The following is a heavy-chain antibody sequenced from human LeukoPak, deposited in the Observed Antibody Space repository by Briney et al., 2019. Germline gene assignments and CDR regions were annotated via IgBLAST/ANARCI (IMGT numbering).Heavy chain of an antibody. J-gene: IGHJ6*03. CDR3: ARGVPQLGFRSSTSSLMARYYYYMDV. Sequence: SGPGLVKPSETLSLTCTVSGGSISSGSYYWSWIRQPAGKGLEWIGRIYTSGSTNYNPSLKSRVTISVDTSKNQFSLKLNSVTAADTAVYYCARGVPQLGFRSSTSSLMARYYYYMDVWGKGTTVTVSS. CDR1: GGSISSGSYY. V-gene: IGHV4-61*02. CDR2: IYTSGST. D-gene: IGHD2-2*01.